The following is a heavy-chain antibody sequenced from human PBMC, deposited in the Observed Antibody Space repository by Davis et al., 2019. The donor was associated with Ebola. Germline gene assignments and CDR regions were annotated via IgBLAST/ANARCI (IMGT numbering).Heavy chain of an antibody. Sequence: GGSLRLSCAASGFTFSSYWMSWVRQAPGKGLEWVANIKQDGSEKYYVDSVKGRFTISRDNSKNTLYLQMHNLRVDDTAVYYCTRPRLRFNAFDSWGQGTLVTVSS. D-gene: IGHD2-15*01. CDR1: GFTFSSYW. CDR2: IKQDGSEK. CDR3: TRPRLRFNAFDS. V-gene: IGHV3-7*01. J-gene: IGHJ4*02.